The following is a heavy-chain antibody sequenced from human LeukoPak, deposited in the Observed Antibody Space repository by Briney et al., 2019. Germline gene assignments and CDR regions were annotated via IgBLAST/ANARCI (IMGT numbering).Heavy chain of an antibody. Sequence: GGSLRLSCTASGLTVSSNHMSWVRQAAGKGLEWVSVIYGDGSTGYADSVKDRFTIFRDTSKDTLYLQMNSLRVEDTAVYYCASDGIAMTLDYWGQGTLIIVSS. D-gene: IGHD2-2*01. CDR1: GLTVSSNH. CDR2: IYGDGST. V-gene: IGHV3-66*01. J-gene: IGHJ4*02. CDR3: ASDGIAMTLDY.